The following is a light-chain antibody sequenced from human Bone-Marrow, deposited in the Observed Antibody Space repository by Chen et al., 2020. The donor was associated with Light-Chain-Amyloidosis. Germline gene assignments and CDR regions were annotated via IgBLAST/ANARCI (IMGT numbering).Light chain of an antibody. CDR2: EVT. CDR3: SSYTITNTLG. Sequence: QSALTQPASVSGSPGQSITISCTGTSSDVGGDNHVSWYQQHPDKAPKLMIYEVTNRPSWVPERFSGYKSDNTASLTISGLQTEDEADYFCSSYTITNTLGFGSGTRVTVL. V-gene: IGLV2-14*01. CDR1: SSDVGGDNH. J-gene: IGLJ1*01.